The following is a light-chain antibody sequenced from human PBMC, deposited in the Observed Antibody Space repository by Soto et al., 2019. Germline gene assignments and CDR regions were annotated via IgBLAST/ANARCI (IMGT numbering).Light chain of an antibody. CDR1: QGISNY. Sequence: DIQMTQSPSSLSASVGDRVTITCLASQGISNYLAWYQQKPGKVPKLLIYAASTLQSGVPSRFSGSGSGTDFSLTISSLQPEDVATYHCQKYNSAPHTFGQGTKLEIK. J-gene: IGKJ2*01. CDR2: AAS. CDR3: QKYNSAPHT. V-gene: IGKV1-27*01.